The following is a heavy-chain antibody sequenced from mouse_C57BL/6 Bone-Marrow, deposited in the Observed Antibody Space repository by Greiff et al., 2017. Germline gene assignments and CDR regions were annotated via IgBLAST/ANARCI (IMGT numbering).Heavy chain of an antibody. D-gene: IGHD1-1*01. J-gene: IGHJ4*01. V-gene: IGHV1-4*01. Sequence: QVQLQQSGAELARPGASVKMSCKASGYTFTSYTMHWVKQRPGQGLEWIGYINPSSGYTKYNQKFKDKATLTADKSSSTAYMQLSSLTSEDSAVYYCARSITTVVATEGYARDYWGQGTSVTVSS. CDR1: GYTFTSYT. CDR3: ARSITTVVATEGYARDY. CDR2: INPSSGYT.